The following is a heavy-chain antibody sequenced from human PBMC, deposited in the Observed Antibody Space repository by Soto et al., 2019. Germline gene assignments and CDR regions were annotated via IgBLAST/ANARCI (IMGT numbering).Heavy chain of an antibody. CDR1: GFTFSSYG. V-gene: IGHV3-33*01. CDR3: ARGDGPTVTTFTIGWYFDL. J-gene: IGHJ2*01. D-gene: IGHD4-17*01. Sequence: QVQLVESGGGVVQPGRSLRLSCAASGFTFSSYGMHWVRQAPGKGLEWVAVIWYDGSNKYYADSVKGRFTISRDNSKNTLYLQMNSLRAVDTAVYYCARGDGPTVTTFTIGWYFDLWGRGTLVTVSS. CDR2: IWYDGSNK.